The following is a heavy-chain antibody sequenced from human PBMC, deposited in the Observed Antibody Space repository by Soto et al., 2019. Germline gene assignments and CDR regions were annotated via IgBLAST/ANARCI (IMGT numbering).Heavy chain of an antibody. Sequence: SETLSLTCTVSGGSISSYYWSWIRQPPGKGLEWIGYIYYSGSTNYNPSLKSRVTISVDTSKNQFSLKLSSVTAADTAVYYWAREGSSSWVGRWFDPWGQGTLVTVSS. CDR3: AREGSSSWVGRWFDP. CDR1: GGSISSYY. V-gene: IGHV4-59*01. CDR2: IYYSGST. D-gene: IGHD6-13*01. J-gene: IGHJ5*02.